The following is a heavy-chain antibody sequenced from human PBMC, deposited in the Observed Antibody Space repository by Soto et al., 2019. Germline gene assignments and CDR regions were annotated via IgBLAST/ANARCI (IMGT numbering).Heavy chain of an antibody. V-gene: IGHV1-18*01. D-gene: IGHD1-7*01. Sequence: QIQLVQSGAEVKKPGASVKVSCKASGYIFTSQGISWVRQAPGQGLEWMGWISTYNGNPNYAQKLQGRVTMPTTTSTTTAFLELRSLTSDDTAVYYCARGRTRALDYWGQGTPVIVSS. CDR3: ARGRTRALDY. CDR2: ISTYNGNP. J-gene: IGHJ4*02. CDR1: GYIFTSQG.